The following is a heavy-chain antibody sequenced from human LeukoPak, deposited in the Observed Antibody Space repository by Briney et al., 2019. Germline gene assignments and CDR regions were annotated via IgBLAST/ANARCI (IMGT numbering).Heavy chain of an antibody. CDR2: IYTSGST. J-gene: IGHJ6*03. CDR1: GGSISSYY. V-gene: IGHV4-4*07. Sequence: KPSETLSLTCTVSGGSISSYYWSWIRQPAGKGLEWIGRIYTSGSTNYNPSLKSRVTMSVDTSKNQFSLKLSSVTAADTAVYYCARERVGYGDYENMDVWGKGTTVTISS. CDR3: ARERVGYGDYENMDV. D-gene: IGHD4-17*01.